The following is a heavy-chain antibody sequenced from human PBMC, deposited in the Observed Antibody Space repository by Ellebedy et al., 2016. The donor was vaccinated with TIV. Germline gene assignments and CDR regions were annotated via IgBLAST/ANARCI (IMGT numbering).Heavy chain of an antibody. J-gene: IGHJ4*02. V-gene: IGHV3-30*18. CDR2: IAHDGSIR. Sequence: PGGSLRLSCAASGLTFSDYGMHWVRQAPGEGLEWVAIIAHDGSIRHYADSVKGRFTVSRDNSKNTLYLQMDSLRPEDTSVYYCAKEISVRSSSCWPLDYWGQGTLVTVPS. D-gene: IGHD6-19*01. CDR1: GLTFSDYG. CDR3: AKEISVRSSSCWPLDY.